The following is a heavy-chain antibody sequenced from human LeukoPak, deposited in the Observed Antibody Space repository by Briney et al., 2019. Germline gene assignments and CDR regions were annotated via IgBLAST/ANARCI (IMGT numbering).Heavy chain of an antibody. J-gene: IGHJ5*02. D-gene: IGHD2-2*01. CDR1: GFSFSNSG. CDR3: ANIPVVPAAMVP. Sequence: GGSLRLSCAASGFSFSNSGMHWVRQAPGKGLEWVAFIRYDGSNKYYADSVKGRFTISRDNSKNTLYLQMNSLRAEDTAVYYCANIPVVPAAMVPWGQGTLVTVSS. V-gene: IGHV3-30*02. CDR2: IRYDGSNK.